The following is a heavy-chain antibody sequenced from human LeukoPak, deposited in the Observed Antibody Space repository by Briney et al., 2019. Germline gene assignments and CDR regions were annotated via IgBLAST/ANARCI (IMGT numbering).Heavy chain of an antibody. CDR2: IYYSGST. V-gene: IGHV4-59*01. CDR3: ARGGYYDSSGYSIYFDY. D-gene: IGHD3-22*01. J-gene: IGHJ4*02. Sequence: SETLSLTCTVSGGSISSYYWSWIRQPPGKGLEWIGYIYYSGSTNYNPSLKSRVTISADTSKNQFSLKLSSVTAADTAVYYCARGGYYDSSGYSIYFDYWGQGTLVTVSS. CDR1: GGSISSYY.